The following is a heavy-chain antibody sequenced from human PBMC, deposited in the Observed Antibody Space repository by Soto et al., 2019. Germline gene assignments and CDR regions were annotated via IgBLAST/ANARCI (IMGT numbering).Heavy chain of an antibody. CDR3: ARGTGGNRAAFDS. CDR1: GYTFSSYA. Sequence: ASVKVSCKPSGYTFSSYAISWVRQAPGQGLEWMGWISAYNDNTNYVQKLQGRVTMTTDTSTSTAYMELRSLRSDDTAVYYCARGTGGNRAAFDSWGQGTIVTVSS. D-gene: IGHD2-15*01. V-gene: IGHV1-18*01. J-gene: IGHJ3*02. CDR2: ISAYNDNT.